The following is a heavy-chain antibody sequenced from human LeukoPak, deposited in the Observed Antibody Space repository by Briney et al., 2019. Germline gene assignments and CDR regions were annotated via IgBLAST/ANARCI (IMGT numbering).Heavy chain of an antibody. CDR2: IGTAGDT. D-gene: IGHD2-2*01. V-gene: IGHV3-13*01. CDR1: GFTFSSYD. Sequence: PGGSLGLSCAASGFTFSSYDMHWGRQATGKGLEWVSAIGTAGDTYCPGSVKGQFTISRENAKNSLYLQMNSLRAGDTAVYYCARERTHYGMDVWGQGTTVTVSS. J-gene: IGHJ6*02. CDR3: ARERTHYGMDV.